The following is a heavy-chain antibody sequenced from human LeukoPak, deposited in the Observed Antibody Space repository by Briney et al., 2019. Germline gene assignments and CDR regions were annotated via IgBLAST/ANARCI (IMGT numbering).Heavy chain of an antibody. V-gene: IGHV3-21*01. CDR2: ISSSSSYI. J-gene: IGHJ4*02. CDR3: ARDLDYYDSSGYYYNDY. CDR1: GFTFSSYS. D-gene: IGHD3-22*01. Sequence: PGGSLRLSCAASGFTFSSYSMNWVRQAPGKGLAWVSSISSSSSYIYYADSVKGRFTISRDNAKNSLYLQMNSLRAEDTAVYYCARDLDYYDSSGYYYNDYWGQGTLVTVSS.